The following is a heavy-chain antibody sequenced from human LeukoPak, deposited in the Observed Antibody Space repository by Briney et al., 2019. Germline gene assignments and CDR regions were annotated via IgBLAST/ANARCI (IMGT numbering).Heavy chain of an antibody. J-gene: IGHJ4*02. CDR2: IKSDGSST. V-gene: IGHV3-74*01. CDR1: GFTFSNYW. CDR3: AGGYGFDY. Sequence: PGGSLRLSCVASGFTFSNYWMHWVRPAPGKGLVWVSRIKSDGSSTSYADSVKGRFTISRDNAKNTVYLQMNSLRADDTAVYYCAGGYGFDYWGQGTLVTVSS. D-gene: IGHD5-12*01.